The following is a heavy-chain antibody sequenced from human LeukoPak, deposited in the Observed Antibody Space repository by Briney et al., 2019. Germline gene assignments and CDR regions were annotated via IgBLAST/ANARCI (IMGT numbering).Heavy chain of an antibody. J-gene: IGHJ4*02. CDR3: ARDSSSHCSSTSCYGTYYFDY. CDR2: IIPIFGTA. D-gene: IGHD2-2*01. V-gene: IGHV1-69*13. CDR1: GGTFSSYA. Sequence: ASVKVSCKASGGTFSSYAISWVRQAPGQGLEWMGGIIPIFGTANYAQKFQGRVTITADESTSTAYMELSSLRSEDTAVYYCARDSSSHCSSTSCYGTYYFDYWGQGTPVTVSS.